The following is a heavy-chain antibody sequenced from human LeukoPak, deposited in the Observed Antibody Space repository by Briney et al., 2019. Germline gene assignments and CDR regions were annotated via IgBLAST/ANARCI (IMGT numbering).Heavy chain of an antibody. CDR3: ASSGLNVVVVAAIDTFDY. Sequence: SETLSLTCTVSGGSISSSSYYWGWIRQPPGKGLEWIGSIYYSGSTYYNPSLKSRVTISVDTFKNQFSLKLSSVTAADTAVYYCASSGLNVVVVAAIDTFDYWGQGTLVTVSS. J-gene: IGHJ4*02. V-gene: IGHV4-39*01. CDR1: GGSISSSSYY. CDR2: IYYSGST. D-gene: IGHD2-15*01.